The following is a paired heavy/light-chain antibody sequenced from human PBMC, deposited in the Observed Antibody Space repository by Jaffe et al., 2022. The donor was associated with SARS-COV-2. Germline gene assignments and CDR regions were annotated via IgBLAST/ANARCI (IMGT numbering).Light chain of an antibody. CDR3: QQYGSSTKT. CDR1: QSVSSSY. Sequence: EIVLTQSPGTLSLSPGERATLSCRASQSVSSSYLAWYQQKPGQAPRLLVYGASSRATGIPDRFSGSGSGTDFTLTISRLEPEDFAVYYCQQYGSSTKTFGQGTKVEIK. J-gene: IGKJ1*01. CDR2: GAS. V-gene: IGKV3-20*01.
Heavy chain of an antibody. Sequence: EVQLVESGGGLVQPGRSLRLSCAASGFTFHNYAMHWVRRAPGRGLEWVTGISWNSDTIDYADSVKGRFTISRDNAKNSLYLQMNSLRPEDTAFYYCAKAGGAGSYFNWFDPWGQGTLVTVSS. D-gene: IGHD3-10*01. CDR3: AKAGGAGSYFNWFDP. CDR1: GFTFHNYA. CDR2: ISWNSDTI. V-gene: IGHV3-9*01. J-gene: IGHJ5*02.